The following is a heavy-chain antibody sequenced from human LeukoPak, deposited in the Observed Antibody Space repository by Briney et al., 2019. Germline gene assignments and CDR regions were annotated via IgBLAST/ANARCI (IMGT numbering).Heavy chain of an antibody. Sequence: GGSLRLSCAASGFTFSDYYMSWIRQAPGKGLEWVSYISSSGSTIYYADSVKGRFTISRDNAKNSLYLQMNSLRAEDTAVYYCARSRYYYGSGTDAFDIWGQGTMVTVSS. J-gene: IGHJ3*02. V-gene: IGHV3-11*01. CDR1: GFTFSDYY. CDR2: ISSSGSTI. D-gene: IGHD3-10*01. CDR3: ARSRYYYGSGTDAFDI.